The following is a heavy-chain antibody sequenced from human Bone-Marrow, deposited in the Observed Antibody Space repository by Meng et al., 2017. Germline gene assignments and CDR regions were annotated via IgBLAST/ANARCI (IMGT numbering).Heavy chain of an antibody. Sequence: GESLKISCAASGFTFSSYWMHWVRQAPGKGLVWVSRINSDGSSTSYADSVKGRFTISRDNAKNTLYLQMNSLRAEDTAVYYCARDRIWTRYDYVWGSYRYYFDYWGQGTLVTVSS. D-gene: IGHD3-16*02. CDR3: ARDRIWTRYDYVWGSYRYYFDY. CDR2: INSDGSST. J-gene: IGHJ4*02. CDR1: GFTFSSYW. V-gene: IGHV3-74*01.